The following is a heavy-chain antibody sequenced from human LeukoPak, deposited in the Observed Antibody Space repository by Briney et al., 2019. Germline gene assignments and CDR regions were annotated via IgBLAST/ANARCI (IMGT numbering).Heavy chain of an antibody. CDR3: ARATYSGYDWDFDY. J-gene: IGHJ4*02. CDR1: GGSISSGSYY. CDR2: IYTSGST. V-gene: IGHV4-61*02. D-gene: IGHD5-12*01. Sequence: TLSLTCTVSGGSISSGSYYWSWIRQPAGKGQEWIGRIYTSGSTNYNPSLKSRVTMSVDTSKNQFSLKLSSVTAADTAVYYCARATYSGYDWDFDYWGQGTLVTVSS.